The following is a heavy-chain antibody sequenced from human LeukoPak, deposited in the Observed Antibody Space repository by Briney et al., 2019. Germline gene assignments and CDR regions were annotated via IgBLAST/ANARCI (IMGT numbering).Heavy chain of an antibody. V-gene: IGHV1-69*06. D-gene: IGHD2-2*01. Sequence: GASVKVSCKASGGTFSSYAISWVRQAPGQGLEWMGGIIPIFGTANYAQKFQGRVTITADKSTSTAYMELSSLRSEDTAVYYCTRRVGVPAAMTLWIYYYYYMDVWGKGTTVTVSS. CDR2: IIPIFGTA. CDR3: TRRVGVPAAMTLWIYYYYYMDV. J-gene: IGHJ6*03. CDR1: GGTFSSYA.